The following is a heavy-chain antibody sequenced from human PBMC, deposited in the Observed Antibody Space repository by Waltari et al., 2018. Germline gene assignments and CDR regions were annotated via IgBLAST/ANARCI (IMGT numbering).Heavy chain of an antibody. CDR1: GYSIRSGYY. V-gene: IGHV4-38-2*01. D-gene: IGHD3-10*01. Sequence: QVQLPESGPGLVKPSETLSLTCAVSGYSIRSGYYWGWIRQPPGKGLEWIGSIYHSGSTYYNPSLKSRVTISVDTSKNQFSLKLSSVTAADTAVYYCARHEVHEYFQHWGQGTLVTVSS. CDR3: ARHEVHEYFQH. CDR2: IYHSGST. J-gene: IGHJ1*01.